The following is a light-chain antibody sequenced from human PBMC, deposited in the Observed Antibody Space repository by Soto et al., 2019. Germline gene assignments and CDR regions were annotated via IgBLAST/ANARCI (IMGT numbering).Light chain of an antibody. CDR3: QQSYSTLYT. CDR2: ASS. J-gene: IGKJ2*01. CDR1: QNISIY. V-gene: IGKV1-39*01. Sequence: DIPMTQSPSSLSASIGDRVTITCRASQNISIYLHWYQQKPGQAPKFLIYASSNLQSGVPSRFSGSGSGTDFTLTISSLQPEAFATYYCQQSYSTLYTFGQGTKLEIK.